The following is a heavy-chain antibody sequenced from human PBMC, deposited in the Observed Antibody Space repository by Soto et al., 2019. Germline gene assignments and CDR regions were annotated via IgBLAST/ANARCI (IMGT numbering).Heavy chain of an antibody. CDR1: ACTFRNYA. J-gene: IGHJ3*02. D-gene: IGHD2-2*01. V-gene: IGHV3-23*01. CDR3: TKALYCSSTSCYSGGDTFHI. CDR2: ISSNGEST. Sequence: GRPMSVSWPAAACTFRNYAMSWIRPDPRKVLEWASIISSNGESTYHTGATYYADSVRGRFTISRDNSKNTLSLQMNSLRAEDTAVYFCTKALYCSSTSCYSGGDTFHIWGQGTMVT.